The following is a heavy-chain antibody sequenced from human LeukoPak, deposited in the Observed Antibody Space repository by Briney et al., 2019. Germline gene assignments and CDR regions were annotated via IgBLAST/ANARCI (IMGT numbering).Heavy chain of an antibody. Sequence: PGGSLRLSCATSGFNFDGYVMNWVRQVPGKGLEWVAGISGNRGSIGYADSVRGRFTISRDNAKKSLYLQMNSLTADDTGLYYCAKDRESSSSWDNGLDLWGGGTLVSVPS. CDR1: GFNFDGYV. CDR3: AKDRESSSSWDNGLDL. V-gene: IGHV3-9*01. CDR2: ISGNRGSI. J-gene: IGHJ2*01. D-gene: IGHD6-13*01.